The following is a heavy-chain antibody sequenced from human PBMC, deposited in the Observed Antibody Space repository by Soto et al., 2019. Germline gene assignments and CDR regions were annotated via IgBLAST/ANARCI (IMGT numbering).Heavy chain of an antibody. CDR1: GFTFSSYS. CDR2: ISSSSSTI. Sequence: PGGSLRLSCAASGFTFSSYSMNWVRQAPGKGLERVSYISSSSSTIYYPDSVKGRFTISRDNAKNSLYLQMNSLRDEDTAVYYCARYSGYSYGPIYYWGQGTLVTVSS. D-gene: IGHD5-18*01. J-gene: IGHJ4*02. V-gene: IGHV3-48*02. CDR3: ARYSGYSYGPIYY.